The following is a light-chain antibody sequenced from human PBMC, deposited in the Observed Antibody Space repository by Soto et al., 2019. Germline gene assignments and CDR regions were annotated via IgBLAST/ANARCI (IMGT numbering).Light chain of an antibody. CDR2: GAS. J-gene: IGKJ4*01. CDR1: QNINSN. CDR3: QQYKDWPPLT. V-gene: IGKV3D-15*01. Sequence: EILMTQSPLTLSVSPGEGATLSCSASQNINSNLAWYQQRPGQAPRVLIYGASSRASGIPDRFSGSGSGTDFTLTINRLEPDDFAVHYCQQYKDWPPLTFGGGTRVESK.